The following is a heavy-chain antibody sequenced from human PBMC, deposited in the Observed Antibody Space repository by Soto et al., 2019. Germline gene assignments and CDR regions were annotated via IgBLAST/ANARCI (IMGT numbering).Heavy chain of an antibody. CDR3: ATSYGSGYRAFDS. J-gene: IGHJ4*02. V-gene: IGHV1-69*02. Sequence: QVQLVQSGADVQRPGSSVRVSCKASGDTFNFYSINWVRQAPGLGLQWMGRINPILSMSNYAPRFQGRVTMTEDKSTSTAYMEPSSLRSEDTAMYYCATSYGSGYRAFDSWGQGALVTVSS. CDR1: GDTFNFYS. CDR2: INPILSMS. D-gene: IGHD3-10*01.